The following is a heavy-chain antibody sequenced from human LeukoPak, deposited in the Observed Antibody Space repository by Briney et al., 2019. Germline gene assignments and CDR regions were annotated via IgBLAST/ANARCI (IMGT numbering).Heavy chain of an antibody. CDR1: GFTFSTYT. J-gene: IGHJ5*02. CDR2: ISSSSSYI. CDR3: ARDQLGDNWFDP. V-gene: IGHV3-21*01. Sequence: GGSLRLSCAASGFTFSTYTMNWVRQAPGKGLEWVSSISSSSSYIYYADSVKGRFTISRDNAKNSLYLQMNSLRAEDTAVYYCARDQLGDNWFDPWGQGTLVTVSS. D-gene: IGHD6-13*01.